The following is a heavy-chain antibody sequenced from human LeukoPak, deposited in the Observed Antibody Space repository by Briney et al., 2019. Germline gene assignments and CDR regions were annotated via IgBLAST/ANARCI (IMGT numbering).Heavy chain of an antibody. Sequence: GGSLRLSCAASGFTFSSYGMHWVRQAPGKGLEWVSAISGSGGSTYYADSVKGRFTISRDNSKNTLYLQMNSLRAEDTAVYYCAKDLREWELLTFDYWGQGTLVTVSS. CDR3: AKDLREWELLTFDY. CDR2: ISGSGGST. V-gene: IGHV3-23*01. D-gene: IGHD1-26*01. J-gene: IGHJ4*02. CDR1: GFTFSSYG.